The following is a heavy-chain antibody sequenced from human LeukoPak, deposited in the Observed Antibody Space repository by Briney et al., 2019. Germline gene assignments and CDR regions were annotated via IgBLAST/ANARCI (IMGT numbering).Heavy chain of an antibody. CDR1: AYIFTGYY. V-gene: IGHV1-2*02. CDR3: TRELDDYITLGGVY. D-gene: IGHD1-14*01. Sequence: SVYLSCKMSAYIFTGYYTHWVRHAPGQGLEWMGWFNPDSGGTKYTQTFQDRVIMTSDTSVSTAYMELSSLTSDDTAVYYCTRELDDYITLGGVYWGQGTLVTVSS. CDR2: FNPDSGGT. J-gene: IGHJ4*02.